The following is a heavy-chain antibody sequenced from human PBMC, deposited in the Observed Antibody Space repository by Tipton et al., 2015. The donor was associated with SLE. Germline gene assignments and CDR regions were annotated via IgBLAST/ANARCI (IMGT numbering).Heavy chain of an antibody. CDR1: GFTFSSYA. V-gene: IGHV3-21*03. CDR3: TRVDIVATGDAFDI. J-gene: IGHJ3*02. D-gene: IGHD5-12*01. Sequence: SLRLSCAASGFTFSSYAISWVRQAPGKGLEWVSSISSSSSYIYYADSVKGRFTISRDNAKNSLYLQMNSLRAEDTAVYYCTRVDIVATGDAFDIWGQGTMVTVSS. CDR2: ISSSSSYI.